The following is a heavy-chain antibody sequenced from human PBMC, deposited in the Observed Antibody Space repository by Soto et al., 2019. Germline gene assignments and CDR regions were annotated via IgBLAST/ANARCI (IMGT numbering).Heavy chain of an antibody. J-gene: IGHJ4*02. CDR2: IYHGGTT. V-gene: IGHV4-4*02. CDR1: GASISSTHW. CDR3: LGGYGTSYDY. D-gene: IGHD5-12*01. Sequence: SETLSLTCAVSGASISSTHWWTWVRQPPGKGLEWIGEIYHGGTTDYNPSLKSRVTMSVDKSKNQFSLMVTSVTAADTAVYYCLGGYGTSYDYWGQGTLVTVS.